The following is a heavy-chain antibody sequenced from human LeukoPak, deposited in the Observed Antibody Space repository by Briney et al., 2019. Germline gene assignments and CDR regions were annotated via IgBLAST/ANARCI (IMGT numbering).Heavy chain of an antibody. J-gene: IGHJ5*01. CDR2: MCGTAGCT. CDR3: AKDRPNFHENSGHYYRRDGDS. CDR1: GFTFYMYA. Sequence: GGSLRLSCPASGFTFYMYAMSWVRQAPGKGLEWVASMCGTAGCTFYPDSVKGRFTISRDNSKNVLYLRMNSLPAEDTAIYYCAKDRPNFHENSGHYYRRDGDSWGQGTLVTVSS. V-gene: IGHV3-23*01. D-gene: IGHD3-22*01.